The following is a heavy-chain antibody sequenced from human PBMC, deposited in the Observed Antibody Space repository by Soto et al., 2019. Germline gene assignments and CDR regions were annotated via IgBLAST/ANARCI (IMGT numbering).Heavy chain of an antibody. CDR1: GYTFTGYA. CDR3: ARIGGPGYCSSTSCYYYYGMDV. Sequence: ASVKVSCKASGYTFTGYAMHWVRQAPGQRLEWMGWINAGNGNTKYSQKFQGRVTITRDTSASTAYMELSSLRSEDTAVYYCARIGGPGYCSSTSCYYYYGMDVWGQGTTVTVS. D-gene: IGHD2-2*01. V-gene: IGHV1-3*01. J-gene: IGHJ6*02. CDR2: INAGNGNT.